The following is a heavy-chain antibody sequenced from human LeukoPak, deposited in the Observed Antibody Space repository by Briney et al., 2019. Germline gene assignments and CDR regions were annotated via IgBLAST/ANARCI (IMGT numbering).Heavy chain of an antibody. V-gene: IGHV3-7*04. CDR2: IRPDGSAV. Sequence: PGGSLRLSCAASGFTFSTSYMAWVRQAPGKGLEWVANIRPDGSAVYYVESVRGRFTLSRDNPKNSLYLQMNSLRAEDTAVYYCARDPSYGAIDYWGQGTLVTVSS. CDR1: GFTFSTSY. CDR3: ARDPSYGAIDY. J-gene: IGHJ4*02. D-gene: IGHD3-10*01.